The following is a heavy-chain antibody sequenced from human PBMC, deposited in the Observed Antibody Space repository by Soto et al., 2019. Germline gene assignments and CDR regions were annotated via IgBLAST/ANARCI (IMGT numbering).Heavy chain of an antibody. Sequence: QVTLKESGPVLVKPTETLTLTCTVSGFSLSNTRLGVSGIRQPPGKALEWLAHIFSNDEKSYSTSLKSRLTISKETSKSQVVLSMTNMDPVDTATYYCTRIEKGSATYTWGQGTLVTGSS. D-gene: IGHD3-10*01. V-gene: IGHV2-26*01. J-gene: IGHJ5*02. CDR2: IFSNDEK. CDR1: GFSLSNTRLG. CDR3: TRIEKGSATYT.